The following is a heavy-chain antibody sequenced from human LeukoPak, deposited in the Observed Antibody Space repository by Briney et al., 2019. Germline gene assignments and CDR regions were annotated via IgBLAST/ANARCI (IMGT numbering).Heavy chain of an antibody. Sequence: ASVKVSCKASGYTFINYYIHWVRQAPGQGFEWVGLINPSGGGTSYAQKFQGRVSMTRDTSTGTVYMDLSSLRSEDTAVYYCARGPSDYTWAWFDYWGQGTLVTVSS. CDR1: GYTFINYY. CDR2: INPSGGGT. CDR3: ARGPSDYTWAWFDY. D-gene: IGHD4-11*01. J-gene: IGHJ4*02. V-gene: IGHV1-46*01.